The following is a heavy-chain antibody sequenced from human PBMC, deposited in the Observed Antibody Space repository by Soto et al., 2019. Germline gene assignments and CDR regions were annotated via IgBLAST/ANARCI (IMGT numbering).Heavy chain of an antibody. J-gene: IGHJ3*02. CDR2: FDPEDGET. V-gene: IGHV1-24*01. CDR3: ATEHNGNYSDDAFDI. Sequence: GASVKVACKVSGYTLTELSMHWVRQAPGKGLEWMGGFDPEDGETIYAQKFQGRVTMTEDTSTDTAYMELSSLRSEATAVYYCATEHNGNYSDDAFDIWGQGTMVTVSS. CDR1: GYTLTELS. D-gene: IGHD1-7*01.